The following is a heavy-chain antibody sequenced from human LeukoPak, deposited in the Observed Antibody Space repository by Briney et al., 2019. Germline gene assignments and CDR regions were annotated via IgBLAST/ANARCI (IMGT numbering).Heavy chain of an antibody. CDR2: IRYDGSNK. CDR1: GFTFSSYG. Sequence: PEGSLRLSCAASGFTFSSYGVHWVRQAPGKGLEWVAFIRYDGSNKYYADSVKGRFTISRDNSKNTLYLQMNSLRAEDTAVYYCAKIGGFWSGSGAFDIWGQGTMVTVSS. CDR3: AKIGGFWSGSGAFDI. V-gene: IGHV3-30*02. D-gene: IGHD3-3*01. J-gene: IGHJ3*02.